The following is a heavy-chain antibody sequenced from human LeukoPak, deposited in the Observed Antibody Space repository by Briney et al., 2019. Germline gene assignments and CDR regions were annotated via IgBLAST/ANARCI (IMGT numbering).Heavy chain of an antibody. D-gene: IGHD5-18*01. V-gene: IGHV5-51*01. CDR2: IYPGDSDT. Sequence: GESLKISCKGSGYSFTGYWIGWVRQMPGKGLEWMGNIYPGDSDTRYSPSFQGQATISADKSISTAYLQWSNLKASDSAIYYCARERYNYGDRWFDPWGQGTLVTVSS. J-gene: IGHJ5*02. CDR1: GYSFTGYW. CDR3: ARERYNYGDRWFDP.